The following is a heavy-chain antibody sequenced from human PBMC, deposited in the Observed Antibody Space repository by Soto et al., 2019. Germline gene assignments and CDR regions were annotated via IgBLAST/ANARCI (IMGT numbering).Heavy chain of an antibody. Sequence: QVQLGESGGGVVQPGRSLSLSCAASGFTFSSYGMHWVRQAPGKGLEWVAVISYDGSNKYYADSVKGRFTISRDNSKNTLYLQMTSLRAEDTAVYYCARGDFDYWGQGTLVTVSS. D-gene: IGHD3-16*01. CDR3: ARGDFDY. CDR1: GFTFSSYG. J-gene: IGHJ4*02. CDR2: ISYDGSNK. V-gene: IGHV3-30*03.